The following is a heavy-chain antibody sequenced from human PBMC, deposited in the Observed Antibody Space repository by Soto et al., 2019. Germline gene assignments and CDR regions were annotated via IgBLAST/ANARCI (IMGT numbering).Heavy chain of an antibody. CDR3: ARGLEQQRHPFRYYYYGMDV. Sequence: SVKVSCKASGGTFSSYTISWVRQAPGQGLEWMGRIIPILGIANYAQKFQGRVTITADKSTSTAYMELSSLRSEDTAVYYCARGLEQQRHPFRYYYYGMDVWGQGTTVTVSS. CDR2: IIPILGIA. V-gene: IGHV1-69*02. J-gene: IGHJ6*02. D-gene: IGHD6-25*01. CDR1: GGTFSSYT.